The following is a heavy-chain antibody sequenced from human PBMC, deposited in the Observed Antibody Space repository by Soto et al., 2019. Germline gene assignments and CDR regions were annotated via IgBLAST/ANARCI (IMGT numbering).Heavy chain of an antibody. CDR2: IYYSGST. D-gene: IGHD6-13*01. J-gene: IGHJ4*02. CDR3: ARRDGSSWYSWHFNY. V-gene: IGHV4-39*01. CDR1: GGSISSSSYY. Sequence: SETLSLTCTFSGGSISSSSYYWGWIRQPPGKGLEWIGSIYYSGSTYYNPSLKSRVTISVDTSKNQFSLKLSSVTAADTAVYYCARRDGSSWYSWHFNYWGQGTLVTFSS.